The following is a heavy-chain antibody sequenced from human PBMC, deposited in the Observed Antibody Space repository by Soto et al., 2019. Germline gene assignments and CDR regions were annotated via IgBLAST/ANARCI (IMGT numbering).Heavy chain of an antibody. J-gene: IGHJ4*02. D-gene: IGHD1-26*01. V-gene: IGHV2-5*01. CDR2: IYWNDDK. CDR3: AHRWELDYFDY. CDR1: GFSLSTSGVG. Sequence: QITLKESGPTLVKPTQTLTLTCTFSGFSLSTSGVGVGWIRQPPGKALEWLALIYWNDDKRYSPSLKSRLTITKDTAKNQVVLTMTNMDPVDTATYYCAHRWELDYFDYWGQGTLVTVSS.